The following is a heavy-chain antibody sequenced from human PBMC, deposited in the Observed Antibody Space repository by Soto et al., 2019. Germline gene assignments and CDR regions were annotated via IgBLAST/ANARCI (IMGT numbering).Heavy chain of an antibody. J-gene: IGHJ4*02. V-gene: IGHV1-18*01. CDR2: ISPYNGNT. CDR3: AGDGKEVAAGNNFIH. Sequence: ASVKVSCKASGYTFTNYGVSWVRQAPGQGLEWMGWISPYNGNTNYAQKFQGRVTVTADTSTSTAYMELRSLRSDDTAVYYCAGDGKEVAAGNNFIHWGQGTLVTVSS. D-gene: IGHD6-13*01. CDR1: GYTFTNYG.